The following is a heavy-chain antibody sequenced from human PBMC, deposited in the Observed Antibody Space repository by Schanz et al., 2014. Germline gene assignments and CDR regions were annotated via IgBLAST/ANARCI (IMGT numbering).Heavy chain of an antibody. V-gene: IGHV3-23*04. J-gene: IGHJ4*02. D-gene: IGHD3-22*01. CDR3: AKDPSHGDYDYYFDY. Sequence: EVQLVESGGGLVQPGGSLRLSCAASGFTFSNYAMSWVRQAPGKGLEWVSGFIVDSGNTYYAGSVKGRFSISRDYSKNTLYLQMNSLRAEDTAVYYCAKDPSHGDYDYYFDYWGQGTLVTVSS. CDR2: FIVDSGNT. CDR1: GFTFSNYA.